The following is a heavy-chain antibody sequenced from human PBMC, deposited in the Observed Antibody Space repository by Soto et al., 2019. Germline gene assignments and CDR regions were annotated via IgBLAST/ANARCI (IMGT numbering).Heavy chain of an antibody. D-gene: IGHD5-18*01. J-gene: IGHJ5*02. Sequence: AETLSLTCAVYGGSFSDYYWSWIRQPPGKGLEWIGEINHSGSTNYNPSLKSRVTMSVDTSKNQFSLRLNSVTAADTAVYYCARGADTALVRGYNWFDPWGQGTLVTVSS. CDR1: GGSFSDYY. CDR2: INHSGST. CDR3: ARGADTALVRGYNWFDP. V-gene: IGHV4-34*01.